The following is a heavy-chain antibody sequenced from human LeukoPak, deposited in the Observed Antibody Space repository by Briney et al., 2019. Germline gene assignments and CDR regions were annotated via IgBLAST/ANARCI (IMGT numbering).Heavy chain of an antibody. J-gene: IGHJ6*03. Sequence: ASVKVPCKASGGTFSSYAISWVRQAPGQGLEWMGGIIPIFGTANYAQKFQGRVTITADESTSIAYMELSSLRSEDTAVYYCARPPTSSRGGRYYYMDVWGKGTTVTVSS. V-gene: IGHV1-69*13. D-gene: IGHD2-15*01. CDR2: IIPIFGTA. CDR1: GGTFSSYA. CDR3: ARPPTSSRGGRYYYMDV.